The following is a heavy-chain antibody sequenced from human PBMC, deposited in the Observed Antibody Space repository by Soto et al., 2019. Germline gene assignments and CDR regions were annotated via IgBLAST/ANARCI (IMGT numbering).Heavy chain of an antibody. D-gene: IGHD2-21*01. V-gene: IGHV4-31*03. CDR2: IYHSGST. CDR1: GDSISRGGYY. J-gene: IGHJ5*02. Sequence: QVQLQESGPGLVKPSQTLSLTCTVSGDSISRGGYYWNWLRQHPRKGLEWIGYIYHSGSTIYNPSLKSGVTISVDTYKNRLSLELSNVPAADTAVYYCARDGAGAYGLGWFDPWGQGILVTVSS. CDR3: ARDGAGAYGLGWFDP.